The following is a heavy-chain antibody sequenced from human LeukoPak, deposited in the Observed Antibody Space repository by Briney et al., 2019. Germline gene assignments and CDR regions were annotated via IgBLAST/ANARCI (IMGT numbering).Heavy chain of an antibody. J-gene: IGHJ4*02. CDR2: INHSGST. V-gene: IGHV4-34*01. CDR1: GGSFSGYY. Sequence: PSETLSLTCAVYGGSFSGYYWSWIRQPPGKGLEWIGEINHSGSTNYNPSLKSRVTISVDTSKNQFSLKLSSVTAADTAVYYCASIAAAGPVDYWGQGTLVTVSS. D-gene: IGHD6-13*01. CDR3: ASIAAAGPVDY.